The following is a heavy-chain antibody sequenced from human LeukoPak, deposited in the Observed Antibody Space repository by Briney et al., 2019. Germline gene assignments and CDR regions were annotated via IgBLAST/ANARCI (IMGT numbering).Heavy chain of an antibody. CDR1: GYTFTSYT. CDR2: ISAYNGNT. Sequence: APVKVSCKASGYTFTSYTIHWVRQAPGQRLEWMGWISAYNGNTNYAQKLQGRVTMTTDTSTSTAYMELRSLRSDDTAVYYCASAYCTNGVCYSEFAFWGQGTLVTVSS. J-gene: IGHJ4*02. V-gene: IGHV1-18*01. D-gene: IGHD2-8*01. CDR3: ASAYCTNGVCYSEFAF.